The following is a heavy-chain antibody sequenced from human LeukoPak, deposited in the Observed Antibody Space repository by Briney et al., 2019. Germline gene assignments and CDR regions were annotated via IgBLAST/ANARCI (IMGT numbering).Heavy chain of an antibody. Sequence: PSETLSLTCTVSGGSISSYYWSWIRQPPGKGLEWIGYIYYSGSTNYNPSLKSRVTISVDTSKNQFSLKLSSVTAADTAVYYCARGAYGDPTSFDYWGQGTQVTVSS. CDR1: GGSISSYY. CDR3: ARGAYGDPTSFDY. J-gene: IGHJ4*02. CDR2: IYYSGST. V-gene: IGHV4-59*01. D-gene: IGHD4-17*01.